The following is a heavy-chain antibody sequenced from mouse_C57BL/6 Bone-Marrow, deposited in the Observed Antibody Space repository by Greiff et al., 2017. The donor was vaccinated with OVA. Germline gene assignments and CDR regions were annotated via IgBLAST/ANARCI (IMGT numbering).Heavy chain of an antibody. V-gene: IGHV1-63*01. J-gene: IGHJ1*03. D-gene: IGHD1-1*01. CDR1: GYTFTNYW. CDR2: IYPGGGYT. CDR3: ARGDLLGYFDV. Sequence: QVQLKESGAELVRPGTSVKMSCKASGYTFTNYWIGWAKQRPGHGLEWIGDIYPGGGYTNYNEKFKGKATLTADTSSSTAYMQFSSLTSEDSAIYYCARGDLLGYFDVWGTGTTVTVSS.